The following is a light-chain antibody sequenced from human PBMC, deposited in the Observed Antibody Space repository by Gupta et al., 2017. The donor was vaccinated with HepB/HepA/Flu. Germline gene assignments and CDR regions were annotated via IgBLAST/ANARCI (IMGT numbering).Light chain of an antibody. Sequence: QSVLTQPPSASGPPGQRVTISCSGSSPNIGIKYGYWYQQLPGTAPKVVIDKKNQRPSGVPDRVSGSKSGTSASLAISGLRSEDEGEYSCATWDDGLSAQVFGGGTKLTTL. CDR1: SPNIGIKY. J-gene: IGLJ3*02. V-gene: IGLV1-47*01. CDR3: ATWDDGLSAQV. CDR2: KKN.